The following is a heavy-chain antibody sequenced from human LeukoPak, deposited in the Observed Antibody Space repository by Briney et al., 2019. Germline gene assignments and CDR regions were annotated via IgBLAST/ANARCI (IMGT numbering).Heavy chain of an antibody. CDR2: INAGNGNT. V-gene: IGHV1-3*01. Sequence: ASVKVSCKASGYTFTSYAMHWVRQAPGQRLEWMGWINAGNGNTKYSQKFQGRVTITRDTSASTAYMELSSLRSEDTAVYYCARDLFELKLRFFNNWFDPWGQGTLVTVSS. D-gene: IGHD1-7*01. J-gene: IGHJ5*02. CDR3: ARDLFELKLRFFNNWFDP. CDR1: GYTFTSYA.